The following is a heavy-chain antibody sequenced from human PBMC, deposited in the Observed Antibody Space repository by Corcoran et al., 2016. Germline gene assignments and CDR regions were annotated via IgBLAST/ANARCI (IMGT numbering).Heavy chain of an antibody. J-gene: IGHJ4*02. CDR1: GGSISSSSYY. D-gene: IGHD2-15*01. CDR3: ARVGIVVVVAATPKGYYFDY. Sequence: QLQLQESGPGLVKPSETLSLTCTVSGGSISSSSYYWGWIRQPPGKGLEWIGSIYYSGSTYYNPSLKSRVTISVDTSKNQFSLKLSSVTAADTAVYYCARVGIVVVVAATPKGYYFDYWGQGTLVTVSS. V-gene: IGHV4-39*07. CDR2: IYYSGST.